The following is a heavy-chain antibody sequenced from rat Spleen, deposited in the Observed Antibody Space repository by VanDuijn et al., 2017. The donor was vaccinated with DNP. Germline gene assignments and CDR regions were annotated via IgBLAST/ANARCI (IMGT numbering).Heavy chain of an antibody. CDR2: IRYDGGST. CDR3: ARQTTGDY. D-gene: IGHD1-11*01. J-gene: IGHJ2*01. CDR1: GFTFSDYY. Sequence: EVQLVESGGGLVQPGRSLKLSCAASGFTFSDYYMAWVRQAPTKGLEWVAYIRYDGGSTYYGDSVKGRFTISRDNAKSTLYLQMNSLRSEDTATYYCARQTTGDYWGQGVMVTVSS. V-gene: IGHV5-22*01.